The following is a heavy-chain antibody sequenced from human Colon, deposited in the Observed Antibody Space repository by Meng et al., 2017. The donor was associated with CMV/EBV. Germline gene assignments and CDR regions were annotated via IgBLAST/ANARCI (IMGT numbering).Heavy chain of an antibody. Sequence: LPPSGVVVGWIRQPPGKALEWLALIYSSNEKRYNPSLEYRLTITRDTSKNQVTLTMTDMYPVDTATYYCAHSRGHCTSTSCYRWFDSWGQGALVTVSS. CDR2: IYSSNEK. D-gene: IGHD2-2*01. CDR3: AHSRGHCTSTSCYRWFDS. J-gene: IGHJ5*01. V-gene: IGHV2-5*01. CDR1: LPPSGVV.